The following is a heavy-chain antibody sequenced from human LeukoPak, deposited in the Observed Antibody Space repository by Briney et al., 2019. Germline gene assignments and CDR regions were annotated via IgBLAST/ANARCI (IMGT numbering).Heavy chain of an antibody. D-gene: IGHD6-13*01. Sequence: ASVKVSCKASGYTFTNYDINWARQATGQGLEWVGWMNPNSGNTGYAQKFQGRVAMTWNTSISTAYMDLSSLRSEDTALYYCARGLRREQQLLRAFDYWGQGTLVTVSS. CDR1: GYTFTNYD. CDR3: ARGLRREQQLLRAFDY. J-gene: IGHJ4*02. CDR2: MNPNSGNT. V-gene: IGHV1-8*01.